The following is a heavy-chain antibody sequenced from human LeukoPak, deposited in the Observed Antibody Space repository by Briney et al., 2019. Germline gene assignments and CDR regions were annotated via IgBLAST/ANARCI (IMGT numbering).Heavy chain of an antibody. V-gene: IGHV4-59*01. CDR1: GVSITSNY. J-gene: IGHJ4*02. D-gene: IGHD5-18*01. Sequence: PSETLSLTCSVSGVSITSNYWSWIRQPPGKGLEWLGYTHHSGATSYNPSLKSRSTMSLDTSHNQFSLKLSSVTAADTAVYYCARSSGHSYGDFDYWGQGNLVTVSS. CDR2: THHSGAT. CDR3: ARSSGHSYGDFDY.